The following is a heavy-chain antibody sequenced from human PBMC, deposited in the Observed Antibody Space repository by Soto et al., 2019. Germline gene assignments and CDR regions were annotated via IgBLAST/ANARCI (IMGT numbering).Heavy chain of an antibody. V-gene: IGHV1-18*04. CDR1: GYTFTSYG. Sequence: ASVKVSCKASGYTFTSYGISWVRQAPGQGLEWMGWISAYNGNTNYAQKLQGRVTMTTDTSTSTAYMELRSLRSDDTAVYYCARESGSYLFYYYYSGMDVWGQGTTVTVSS. J-gene: IGHJ6*02. CDR2: ISAYNGNT. CDR3: ARESGSYLFYYYYSGMDV. D-gene: IGHD1-26*01.